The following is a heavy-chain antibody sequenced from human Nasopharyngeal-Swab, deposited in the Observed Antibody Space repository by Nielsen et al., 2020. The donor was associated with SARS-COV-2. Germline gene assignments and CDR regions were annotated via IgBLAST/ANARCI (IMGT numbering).Heavy chain of an antibody. V-gene: IGHV4-4*07. CDR3: ASSGYSYGTGPYDY. D-gene: IGHD5-18*01. CDR2: IHASGKS. J-gene: IGHJ4*02. CDR1: GDSISTQY. Sequence: SETLSLTCTVSGDSISTQYLSWVRQPAGKGLEWIGRIHASGKSNYNPSLKSRVNMSVDTSKKQFSLRLSAVTAADTAVYYCASSGYSYGTGPYDYWGQGTLVTVSS.